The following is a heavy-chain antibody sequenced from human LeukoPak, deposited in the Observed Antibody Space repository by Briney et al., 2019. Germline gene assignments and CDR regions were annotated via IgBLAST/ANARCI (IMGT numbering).Heavy chain of an antibody. Sequence: GGSLRLSCAASGFTLSNHWMHWVRQAPGKGLVWVSHINGDGSETNYADSVRGRFTISRDNAKNTLYLQMNSLRAEDTAVYYCARLDYDFWSGYSLPDYWGQGTLVTVSS. CDR3: ARLDYDFWSGYSLPDY. J-gene: IGHJ4*02. D-gene: IGHD3-3*01. V-gene: IGHV3-74*01. CDR2: INGDGSET. CDR1: GFTLSNHW.